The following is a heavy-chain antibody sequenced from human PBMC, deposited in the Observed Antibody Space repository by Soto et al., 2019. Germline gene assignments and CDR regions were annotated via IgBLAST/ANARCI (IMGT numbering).Heavy chain of an antibody. CDR2: ITDRGSI. CDR3: ARESHDILTGPPWVWYFDL. Sequence: QVQLQQWGAGPLRPLETLSLTCGVSGGSFSGYYWAWIRQSPGKGLEWIGEITDRGSINYNPSLKSRVSISVETSKNHYSLNRRSVTAADTAVYYCARESHDILTGPPWVWYFDLWGRGTLVTVSS. CDR1: GGSFSGYY. D-gene: IGHD3-9*01. J-gene: IGHJ2*01. V-gene: IGHV4-34*01.